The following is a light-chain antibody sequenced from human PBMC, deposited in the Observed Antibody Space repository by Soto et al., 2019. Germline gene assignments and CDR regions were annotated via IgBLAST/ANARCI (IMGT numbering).Light chain of an antibody. J-gene: IGLJ1*01. Sequence: QSVLTQPASVSGSPGQSITISCTGTSSDINGYNYVSWYQQHPGKAPKVMIYEVSNRPSGVSNRFSGSKSGNTAPLTISGLQAEDGADYYCSSYRSSSTAYVFGTGTKVTVL. V-gene: IGLV2-14*01. CDR3: SSYRSSSTAYV. CDR1: SSDINGYNY. CDR2: EVS.